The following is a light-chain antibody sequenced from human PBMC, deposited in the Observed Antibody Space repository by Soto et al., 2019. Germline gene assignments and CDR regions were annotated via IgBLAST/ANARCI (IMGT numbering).Light chain of an antibody. CDR2: AAS. CDR3: QQSYSTPPT. V-gene: IGKV1-39*01. J-gene: IGKJ1*01. CDR1: QSISSY. Sequence: DIQLTQSPPSLYASVGDRVTIPCRASQSISSYLNWYQQKPGKAPKLLIYAASSLQSGVPSRFSGSGSGTDFTLTISSLQPEDFAIYYCQQSYSTPPTFGQGTKVDIK.